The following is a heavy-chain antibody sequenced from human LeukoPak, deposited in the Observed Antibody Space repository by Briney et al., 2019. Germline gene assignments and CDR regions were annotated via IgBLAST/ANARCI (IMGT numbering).Heavy chain of an antibody. J-gene: IGHJ4*02. D-gene: IGHD4-17*01. CDR1: GFTFSTYN. CDR3: ARDHPSLY. CDR2: ISSSSDTI. V-gene: IGHV3-48*01. Sequence: GGSLRLSCAASGFTFSTYNMNWVRQAPGEGLEWISFISSSSDTIYYEDSVKGRFTISRDNAKNSLYLQMNSLRAEDTAVYYCARDHPSLYWGQGTLVTVSS.